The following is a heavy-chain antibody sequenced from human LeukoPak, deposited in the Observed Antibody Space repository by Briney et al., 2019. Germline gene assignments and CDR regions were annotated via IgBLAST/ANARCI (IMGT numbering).Heavy chain of an antibody. V-gene: IGHV4-34*01. D-gene: IGHD6-19*01. Sequence: SETLSLTCAVYGGSFSGYYWSWIRQPPGKGLEWIGEINHSGSTNYNPSLKSRVTISVDTSKNQFSLKLSSVTAADTAVYYCATGEAIAVAVTFDYWGQGTLVTVSS. CDR3: ATGEAIAVAVTFDY. CDR2: INHSGST. J-gene: IGHJ4*02. CDR1: GGSFSGYY.